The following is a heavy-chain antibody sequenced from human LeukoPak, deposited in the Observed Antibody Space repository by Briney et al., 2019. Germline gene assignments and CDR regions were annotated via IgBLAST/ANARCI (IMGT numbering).Heavy chain of an antibody. Sequence: SETLSLTCAVSGASISGSGYYWGWIRQPPGKGREWIGNIYSSGSTYYNASLQSRVTISIDTSKNQFSLRLTSVTAADTAMYYCAKGGGYGLIDYWGQGTRVTVSS. CDR3: AKGGGYGLIDY. D-gene: IGHD1-26*01. V-gene: IGHV4-39*01. CDR2: IYSSGST. CDR1: GASISGSGYY. J-gene: IGHJ4*02.